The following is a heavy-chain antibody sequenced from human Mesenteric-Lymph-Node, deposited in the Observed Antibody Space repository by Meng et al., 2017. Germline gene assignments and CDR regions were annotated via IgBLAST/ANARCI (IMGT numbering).Heavy chain of an antibody. D-gene: IGHD2-21*01. V-gene: IGHV4-30-4*01. CDR1: GGSMSSGNYY. CDR3: ASFDHIPRRNYFDY. J-gene: IGHJ4*02. Sequence: QVQLQESGPGLVEPSQTLSLTCTVSGGSMSSGNYYWSWIPQPPGKGLEWIGYIHHSGSAYYNPSLKSRVSTSVDTSKNQFSLNLNSMTAADTAVYYCASFDHIPRRNYFDYWGQGTLVTVSS. CDR2: IHHSGSA.